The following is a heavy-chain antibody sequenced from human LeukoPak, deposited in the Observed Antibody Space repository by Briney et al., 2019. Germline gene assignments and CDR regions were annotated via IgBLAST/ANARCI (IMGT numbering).Heavy chain of an antibody. V-gene: IGHV4-34*01. Sequence: SETLSLTCAVYDGSFSGYYWNWIHQPPGKGLEWIGEIHQSGNTNYNPSLKSRVTISVDTSKNQFSLKLSSVTAADTAVYYCARVVVVARFDPWGQGTLVTVSS. J-gene: IGHJ5*02. CDR2: IHQSGNT. D-gene: IGHD2-15*01. CDR3: ARVVVVARFDP. CDR1: DGSFSGYY.